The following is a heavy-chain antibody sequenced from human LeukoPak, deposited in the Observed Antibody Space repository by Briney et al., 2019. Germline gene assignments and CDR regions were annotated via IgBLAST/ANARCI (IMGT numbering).Heavy chain of an antibody. Sequence: GRSLRLSCAASGFTFSSYGMHWVRQAPGKGLEWVAVISYDGSNKYYADSVKGRFTISRDNSKNTLYLQMNSLRAEDTAVYYCAKVFGAAITMVRGVFDYWGQGTLVTVSS. V-gene: IGHV3-30*18. CDR1: GFTFSSYG. CDR3: AKVFGAAITMVRGVFDY. D-gene: IGHD3-10*01. CDR2: ISYDGSNK. J-gene: IGHJ4*02.